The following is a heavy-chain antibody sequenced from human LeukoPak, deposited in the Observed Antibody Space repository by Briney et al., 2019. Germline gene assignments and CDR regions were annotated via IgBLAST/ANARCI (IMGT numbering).Heavy chain of an antibody. J-gene: IGHJ5*02. CDR1: GFTFSSYA. CDR3: AKAGGSGIAARNNWFDP. V-gene: IGHV3-23*01. CDR2: ISGSGGST. Sequence: GGSLRLSCAASGFTFSSYAMSWVRQAPGKGLEWVSAISGSGGSTYYADSVKGRFTISRDNSKNTLYLQMNSLRAEDTAVYYCAKAGGSGIAARNNWFDPWGQGTLVTVSS. D-gene: IGHD6-6*01.